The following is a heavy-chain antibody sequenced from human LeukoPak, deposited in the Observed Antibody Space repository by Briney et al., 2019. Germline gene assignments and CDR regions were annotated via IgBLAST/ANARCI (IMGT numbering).Heavy chain of an antibody. CDR1: GFTFSSFA. D-gene: IGHD3-22*01. CDR2: ISGSGANT. CDR3: AKGQFYDSSGCIDY. Sequence: GGSLRLSCAASGFTFSSFAMSWVRQAPGKGLEWVSAISGSGANTYYAESVKGRFTISRDNAKNSLYLQMNSLRAEDTALYYCAKGQFYDSSGCIDYWGQGTLVTVSS. V-gene: IGHV3-23*01. J-gene: IGHJ4*02.